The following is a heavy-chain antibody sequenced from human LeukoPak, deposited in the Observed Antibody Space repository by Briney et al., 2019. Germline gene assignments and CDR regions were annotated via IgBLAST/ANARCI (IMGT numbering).Heavy chain of an antibody. Sequence: VASVKVSCKASGYTFTSYGISWVRQAPGQGLEWMGWISAYNGNTNYAQKLQGRVTMTTDTSTSTAYMELRSLRSDDTAVYYCARVRGYYYDSSGYHGYWGQGTLVTVSS. CDR2: ISAYNGNT. D-gene: IGHD3-22*01. V-gene: IGHV1-18*01. CDR3: ARVRGYYYDSSGYHGY. CDR1: GYTFTSYG. J-gene: IGHJ4*02.